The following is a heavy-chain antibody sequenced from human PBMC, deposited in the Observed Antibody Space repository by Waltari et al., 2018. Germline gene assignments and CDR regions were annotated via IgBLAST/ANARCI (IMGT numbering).Heavy chain of an antibody. CDR1: GYTFTSYD. V-gene: IGHV1-8*01. J-gene: IGHJ5*02. D-gene: IGHD3-3*01. Sequence: QVQLVQSGAEVKKPGASVKVSCKASGYTFTSYDINWVRQATGHGLEWMGWMNPNSGNTGYAQKFQGRVTMTRNTSISTAYMELSSLRSEDTAVYYCARGRERRFLEWLTVNWFDPWGQGTLVTVSS. CDR2: MNPNSGNT. CDR3: ARGRERRFLEWLTVNWFDP.